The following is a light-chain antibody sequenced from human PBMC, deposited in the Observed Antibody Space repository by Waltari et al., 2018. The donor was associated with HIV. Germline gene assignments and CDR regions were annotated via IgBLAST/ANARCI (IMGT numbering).Light chain of an antibody. CDR2: AAS. V-gene: IGKV1-39*01. CDR3: QQTHSTPWT. CDR1: QSINKY. Sequence: DIQMTQSPASLSASVGDRVTITCRASQSINKYLNWYQQRPGKAPTLLIFAASDLKSGVPSRFSGSASGTEFTLTVSSLQPEDFAIYYCQQTHSTPWTFGQGIKVEIK. J-gene: IGKJ1*01.